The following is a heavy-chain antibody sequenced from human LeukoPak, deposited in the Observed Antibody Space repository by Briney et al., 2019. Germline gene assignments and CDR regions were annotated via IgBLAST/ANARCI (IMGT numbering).Heavy chain of an antibody. CDR3: VGMFSL. CDR2: LSHIGTT. CDR1: GYSITSDYH. J-gene: IGHJ4*01. V-gene: IGHV4-38-2*02. D-gene: IGHD3-10*02. Sequence: SETLSLTCTVSGYSITSDYHWGWIRQPPGKGLEWIGSLSHIGTTYYNPSLHSRAAISLDTSKNQVSLNLTSVTAADTAVYYCVGMFSLWGQGILVAVSS.